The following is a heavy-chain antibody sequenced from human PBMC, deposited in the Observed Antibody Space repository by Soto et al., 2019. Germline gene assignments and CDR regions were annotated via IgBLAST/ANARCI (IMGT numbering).Heavy chain of an antibody. CDR2: ISAYNGNT. CDR1: GYTFTSYG. CDR3: ARAPRYYGSGTIDY. J-gene: IGHJ4*02. D-gene: IGHD3-10*01. V-gene: IGHV1-18*01. Sequence: ASVKVSCKASGYTFTSYGISWVRQAPGQGLEWMGWISAYNGNTNYAQKLQGRVTMTTDTSTSTAYMELRSLRSDDTAVYYCARAPRYYGSGTIDYWGQGTLVTVSS.